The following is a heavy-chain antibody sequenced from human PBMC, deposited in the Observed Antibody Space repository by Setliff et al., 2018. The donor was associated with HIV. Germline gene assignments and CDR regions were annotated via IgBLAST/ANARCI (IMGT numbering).Heavy chain of an antibody. J-gene: IGHJ3*02. D-gene: IGHD6-19*01. CDR3: ASRGVAGAFDI. V-gene: IGHV4-31*03. CDR1: GGSVSSTAFY. Sequence: KTSETLSLTCTVSGGSVSSTAFYWSWIRQHPGKGLEWIGDIYYSGSTFYNPSLKSRVTISVDTSKKHFSLRLRSVTAADTAVYYCASRGVAGAFDIWGQGTKVTVSS. CDR2: IYYSGST.